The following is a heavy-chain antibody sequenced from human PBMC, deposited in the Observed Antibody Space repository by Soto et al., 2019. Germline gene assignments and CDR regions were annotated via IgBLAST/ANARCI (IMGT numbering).Heavy chain of an antibody. CDR3: VRDYRYAFEL. CDR2: ISPGSDRM. D-gene: IGHD3-16*02. J-gene: IGHJ3*01. V-gene: IGHV3-48*01. Sequence: QLVESGGGLVQPGGSLRLSCAASEFTFNTYSMNWVRQAPGKGLEWLSYISPGSDRMFYADSVKGRFAISRDNAKNSLYLQLHSLRAEDTALYYCVRDYRYAFELWGQGTVVTVSS. CDR1: EFTFNTYS.